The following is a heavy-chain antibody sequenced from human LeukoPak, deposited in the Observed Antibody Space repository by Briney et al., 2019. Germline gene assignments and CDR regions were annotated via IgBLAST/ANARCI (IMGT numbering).Heavy chain of an antibody. CDR3: ARGTYYYDSSGRKNIDY. V-gene: IGHV3-7*01. CDR2: IKQDGSEK. D-gene: IGHD3-22*01. J-gene: IGHJ4*02. CDR1: GFTFSRHW. Sequence: QSGGSLRLSCAASGFTFSRHWMNWVRQAPGKGLEWVANIKQDGSEKYYVDSVKGRFTISRDNAENSLYLQMNSVRAEDTAMYYCARGTYYYDSSGRKNIDYWGQGTLVTVSS.